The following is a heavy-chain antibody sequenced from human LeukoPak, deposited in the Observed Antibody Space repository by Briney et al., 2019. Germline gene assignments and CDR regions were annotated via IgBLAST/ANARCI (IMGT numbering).Heavy chain of an antibody. Sequence: MASETLSLTCTVSGGSISNYYWSWIRQPPGKGLEWIGYIYYSGSTSYSPSLKSRVTISADTSKNQFSLKLSSVTAADTAVYYCARCIGSSSFARWFDPWGQGTLVTVSS. J-gene: IGHJ5*02. CDR3: ARCIGSSSFARWFDP. D-gene: IGHD6-6*01. CDR1: GGSISNYY. V-gene: IGHV4-59*01. CDR2: IYYSGST.